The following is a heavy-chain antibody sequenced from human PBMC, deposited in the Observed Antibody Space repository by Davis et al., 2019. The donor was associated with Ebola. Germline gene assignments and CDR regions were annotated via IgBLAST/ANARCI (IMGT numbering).Heavy chain of an antibody. CDR1: GGSISSGSYY. V-gene: IGHV4-39*01. J-gene: IGHJ3*02. D-gene: IGHD3-10*01. CDR3: ASASITGGGAFDI. CDR2: IYYSGST. Sequence: SETLSLTCTVSGGSISSGSYYWGWIRQPPGKGLEWIGSIYYSGSTYYNPSLKSRVTISVDTSKNQFSLKLSSVTAADTAVYYCASASITGGGAFDIWGQGTMVTVSS.